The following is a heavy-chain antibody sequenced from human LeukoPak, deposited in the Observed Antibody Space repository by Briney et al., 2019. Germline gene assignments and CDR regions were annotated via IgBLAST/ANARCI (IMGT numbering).Heavy chain of an antibody. J-gene: IGHJ4*02. V-gene: IGHV3-30*02. CDR1: GFTFSSYG. CDR2: IRYDGSNK. D-gene: IGHD2-21*02. Sequence: PGGSLRLSCAASGFTFSSYGMHWVRQAPGKGLEWVAFIRYDGSNKYYADSVKGRFTISRDNSKNTLYLQMNSLRAEDTAVYYCVHFCGGDCYPVDYWGQGTLVTVSS. CDR3: VHFCGGDCYPVDY.